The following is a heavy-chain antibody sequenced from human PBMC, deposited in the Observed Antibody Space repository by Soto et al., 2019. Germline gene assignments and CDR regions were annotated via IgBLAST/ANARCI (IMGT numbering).Heavy chain of an antibody. Sequence: PGVALRLPSAASGLIFRGYGIPWVRKAPGKGLVGGSRINSDGSSPSSADSAKGRFPISRDNANDTLYLQMNSLRAEDTAVYYCARGVERITKPSLWSSFNSFDDWGQGSPCTASS. CDR2: INSDGSSP. J-gene: IGHJ4*02. CDR3: ARGVERITKPSLWSSFNSFDD. CDR1: GLIFRGYG. D-gene: IGHD1-1*01. V-gene: IGHV3-74*01.